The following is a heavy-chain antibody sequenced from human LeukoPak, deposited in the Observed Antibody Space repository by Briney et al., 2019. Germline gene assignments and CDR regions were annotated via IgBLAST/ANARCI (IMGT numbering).Heavy chain of an antibody. D-gene: IGHD6-19*01. V-gene: IGHV4-31*03. Sequence: PSQTLSLTCTVSGGSIRSGDFYWSWSRQHPGKGLEWIGYIYYSGTTYYSPSLKSRVTISLDTSKNQFSLKLSSVTAADTAVYYCARALGRGRSQREWGQGTLVTVSS. CDR2: IYYSGTT. J-gene: IGHJ4*02. CDR3: ARALGRGRSQRE. CDR1: GGSIRSGDFY.